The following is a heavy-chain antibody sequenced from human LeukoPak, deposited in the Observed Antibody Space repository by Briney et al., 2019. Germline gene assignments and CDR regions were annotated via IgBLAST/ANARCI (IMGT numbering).Heavy chain of an antibody. CDR1: GASITNNTYY. J-gene: IGHJ5*02. D-gene: IGHD3-16*01. Sequence: SETLSLTCSVSGASITNNTYYWGWFRQPPGKRLEWVGSISYSGSTYYNPSLKSRLTIFVDPSKNQFSLRLNSVTAADTALYYCAKRKGVWGNYFDPWGQGILVTVSS. CDR2: ISYSGST. V-gene: IGHV4-39*01. CDR3: AKRKGVWGNYFDP.